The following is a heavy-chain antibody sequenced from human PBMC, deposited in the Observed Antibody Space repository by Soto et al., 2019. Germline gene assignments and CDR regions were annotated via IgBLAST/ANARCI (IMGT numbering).Heavy chain of an antibody. CDR1: GGSFSGYY. D-gene: IGHD3-3*01. CDR2: INHSGST. CDR3: ARMGGYYEYYYYGMDV. V-gene: IGHV4-34*01. J-gene: IGHJ6*02. Sequence: SETLSLTCAVYGGSFSGYYWSWIRQPPGKGLEWIGEINHSGSTNYNPSLKSRVTMSVDTSKNQFSLKLSSVTAADTAVYYCARMGGYYEYYYYGMDVWGQGTTVTVSS.